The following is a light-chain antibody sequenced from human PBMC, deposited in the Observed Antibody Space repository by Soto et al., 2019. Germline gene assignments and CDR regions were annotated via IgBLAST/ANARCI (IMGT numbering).Light chain of an antibody. Sequence: EIVLTQSPGTRSLSPGERATLSCRASQSVGSSYLAWYQRKPGQAPGLLIYGASSRATGIPDRFSGSGSGTDFALTISRLEPEDFAVYYCQQYGSSPTFGQGTKVEIK. CDR2: GAS. CDR1: QSVGSSY. J-gene: IGKJ1*01. V-gene: IGKV3-20*01. CDR3: QQYGSSPT.